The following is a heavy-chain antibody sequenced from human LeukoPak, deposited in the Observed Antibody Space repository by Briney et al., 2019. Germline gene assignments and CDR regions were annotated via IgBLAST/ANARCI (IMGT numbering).Heavy chain of an antibody. V-gene: IGHV4-4*07. J-gene: IGHJ6*02. CDR3: ARDSGSINYFYGMDV. Sequence: PSETLSLTCTVCGASISSYFWSWMRQPAGKGLEWIGRGYPSGNTNYSRSLESRVTMSVDTSRNQLSLEARSVTAADTAVYYCARDSGSINYFYGMDVWGQGTTVTVSS. CDR2: GYPSGNT. D-gene: IGHD1-26*01. CDR1: GASISSYF.